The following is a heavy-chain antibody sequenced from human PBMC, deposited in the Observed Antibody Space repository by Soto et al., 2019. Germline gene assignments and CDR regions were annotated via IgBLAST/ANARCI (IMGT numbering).Heavy chain of an antibody. Sequence: SETLSLTCAVYGGSFSGYYWSWIRQPPGKGLEWIGEINHSGSTNYNPSLKSRVTISVDTSKNQFSLKLSSVTAADTAVYYCARGPLRHYDFWSGYPNWFDPWGQGTLVTVSS. V-gene: IGHV4-34*01. CDR3: ARGPLRHYDFWSGYPNWFDP. J-gene: IGHJ5*02. CDR2: INHSGST. CDR1: GGSFSGYY. D-gene: IGHD3-3*01.